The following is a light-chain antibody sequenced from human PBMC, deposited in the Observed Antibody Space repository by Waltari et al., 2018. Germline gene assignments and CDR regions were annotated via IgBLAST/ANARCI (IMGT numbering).Light chain of an antibody. CDR3: SSFAGSTNWV. CDR1: SSDIGGYNY. CDR2: EVT. J-gene: IGLJ3*02. V-gene: IGLV2-8*01. Sequence: QSALTQPPSASGSHGQSATISSTGTSSDIGGYNYVSWYQQHPGKAPKLMIYEVTKRPSGVPDRFSASKSGNTASLTVSGLQAEDEADYYCSSFAGSTNWVFGGGTKLTVL.